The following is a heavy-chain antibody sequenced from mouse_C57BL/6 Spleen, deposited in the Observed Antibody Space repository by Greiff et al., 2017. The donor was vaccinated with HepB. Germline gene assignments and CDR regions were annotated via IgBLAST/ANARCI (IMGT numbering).Heavy chain of an antibody. CDR2: IDPSDSYT. CDR1: GYTFTSYC. D-gene: IGHD1-1*01. V-gene: IGHV1-69*02. J-gene: IGHJ2*01. CDR3: ARGYYGSSYSYFDY. Sequence: QVQLQQPGAELVKPGASVKLSCKASGYTFTSYCMHWVKQRPGRGLEWIGRIDPSDSYTNYNQKFKGKATLTVDTSSSTAYMQLSSLTSEDSAVYYCARGYYGSSYSYFDYWGQGTTLTVSS.